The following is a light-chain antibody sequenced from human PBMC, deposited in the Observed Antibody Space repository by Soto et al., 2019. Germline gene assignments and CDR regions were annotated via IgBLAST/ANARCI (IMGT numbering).Light chain of an antibody. J-gene: IGLJ2*01. CDR2: EVI. Sequence: QSALTQPASVSGSPGQSITISCNGSNGDIGTYKYVSWYQQRPGKAPKLIIYEVINRPSGISNRFSGSKSGNMASLTISDLQPEDDADYYCSSFTRDATLIFGGGTKLTVL. V-gene: IGLV2-14*01. CDR3: SSFTRDATLI. CDR1: NGDIGTYKY.